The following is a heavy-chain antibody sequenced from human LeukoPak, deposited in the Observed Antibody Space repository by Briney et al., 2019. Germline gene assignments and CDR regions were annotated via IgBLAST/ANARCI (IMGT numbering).Heavy chain of an antibody. D-gene: IGHD6-19*01. J-gene: IGHJ5*02. CDR2: IYYSGTA. CDR3: AKVAGPPWFDP. Sequence: PSETLSLTCTVSGGSISSSSYYWGWIRQPPGKGLEWIGSIYYSGTAYYNRSLKSRVTISIDTSRNQFSMNVNSVTAADTAVYYCAKVAGPPWFDPWGQGTLVSVRS. CDR1: GGSISSSSYY. V-gene: IGHV4-39*07.